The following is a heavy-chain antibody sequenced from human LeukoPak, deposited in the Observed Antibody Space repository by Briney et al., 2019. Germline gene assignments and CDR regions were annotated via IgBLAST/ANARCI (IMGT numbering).Heavy chain of an antibody. CDR3: AKDRSSGWRGQFDY. V-gene: IGHV3-30*18. CDR1: GFTFSSYA. CDR2: ISHDGSNK. D-gene: IGHD6-19*01. J-gene: IGHJ4*02. Sequence: PGGSLRLSCAASGFTFSSYAMSWVRQAPGKGLEWVAVISHDGSNKYYADSVKGRFTISRDNSKNTLYLQMNSLRAEDTAVYYCAKDRSSGWRGQFDYWGQGTLVTVSS.